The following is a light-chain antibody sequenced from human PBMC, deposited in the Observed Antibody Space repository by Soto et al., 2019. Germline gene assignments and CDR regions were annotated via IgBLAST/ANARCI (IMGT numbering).Light chain of an antibody. J-gene: IGKJ5*01. CDR3: QQYNVWPPIT. CDR1: QSVSSSY. V-gene: IGKV3-20*01. Sequence: EIVLTQSPGTLSLSPGERGTLSCRAIQSVSSSYLAWYQQKPGQAPRLLIYGASSRATGIPDRFSGSGSGTDFTLTISRLEPEDFAVYYCQQYNVWPPITFGQGTRLEIK. CDR2: GAS.